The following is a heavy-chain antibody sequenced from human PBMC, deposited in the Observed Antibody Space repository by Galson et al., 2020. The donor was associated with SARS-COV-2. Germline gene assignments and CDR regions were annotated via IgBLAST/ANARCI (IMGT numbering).Heavy chain of an antibody. J-gene: IGHJ3*02. Sequence: KIGASLKISCTGSGYSFTSSWIGWVRQTPGKGLEWMGILYPGDSDTRSSPSFQGQVTISADKSISTAYLQWSSLKASDTAMYYCAASVVVVTAANLHDAFDIWGQGTMVTFSS. CDR1: GYSFTSSW. CDR2: LYPGDSDT. CDR3: AASVVVVTAANLHDAFDI. D-gene: IGHD2-2*01. V-gene: IGHV5-51*01.